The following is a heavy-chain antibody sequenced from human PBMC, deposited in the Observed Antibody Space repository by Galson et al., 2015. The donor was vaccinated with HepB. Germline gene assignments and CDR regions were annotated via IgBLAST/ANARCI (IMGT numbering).Heavy chain of an antibody. Sequence: SVKVSCKASGGTFSSYAISWVRQAPGQGLEWMGGIIPIFGTANYAQKFQGRVTITADESTSTAYMELSSLRSEDTAVYYCARYSSAYYYDSSGRRRAEAFDIWGQGTMVTVSS. CDR3: ARYSSAYYYDSSGRRRAEAFDI. CDR1: GGTFSSYA. D-gene: IGHD3-22*01. CDR2: IIPIFGTA. J-gene: IGHJ3*02. V-gene: IGHV1-69*13.